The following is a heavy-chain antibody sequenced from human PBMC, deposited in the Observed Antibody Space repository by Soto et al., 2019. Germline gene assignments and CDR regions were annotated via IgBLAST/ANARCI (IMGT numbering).Heavy chain of an antibody. CDR3: ARDGSKFSYNYPYYYAMDA. Sequence: GGSLRLSCTVSGFSVTNSYINWVRQAPGKGLEWVSILYSSGTTYYADSVRGRFTVSRDDSKNTLFLHMNSLRADDTAVYYCARDGSKFSYNYPYYYAMDAWGQGTTVTVSS. CDR2: LYSSGTT. CDR1: GFSVTNSY. J-gene: IGHJ6*02. V-gene: IGHV3-53*01. D-gene: IGHD5-18*01.